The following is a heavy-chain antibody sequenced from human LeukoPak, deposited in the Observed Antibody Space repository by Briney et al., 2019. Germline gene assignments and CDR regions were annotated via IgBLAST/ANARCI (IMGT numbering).Heavy chain of an antibody. CDR1: GYTFTSYG. V-gene: IGHV1-18*01. CDR3: ARALRTSGHSSSWTPGY. J-gene: IGHJ4*02. Sequence: ASVKVSCKASGYTFTSYGISWVRQAPGQGLEWMGWISAYNGNTNYAQKLQGRVTMTRDTSISTAYMELSRLRSDDTAVYYGARALRTSGHSSSWTPGYWGQGTLVTVSS. CDR2: ISAYNGNT. D-gene: IGHD6-13*01.